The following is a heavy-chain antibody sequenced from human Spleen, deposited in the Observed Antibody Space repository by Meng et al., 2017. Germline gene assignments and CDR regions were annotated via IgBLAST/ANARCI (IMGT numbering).Heavy chain of an antibody. CDR3: ARDGYGSGSRGSFYYFDY. D-gene: IGHD3-10*01. Sequence: GESLKISCAASGFTFNNYWMHWVRQAPGKGLVWVSRIKSDGTITTYADSVKGRFTISRDNAKNSLYLQMNSLRAEDTAVYYCARDGYGSGSRGSFYYFDYWGQGTLVTVSS. J-gene: IGHJ4*02. CDR2: IKSDGTIT. V-gene: IGHV3-74*01. CDR1: GFTFNNYW.